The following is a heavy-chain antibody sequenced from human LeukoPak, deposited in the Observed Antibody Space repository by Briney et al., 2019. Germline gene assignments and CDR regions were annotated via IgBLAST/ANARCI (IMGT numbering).Heavy chain of an antibody. V-gene: IGHV4-4*07. Sequence: PSGTLSLTCTVSGGSISSYYWSWIRQPAGKGLEWIGRIYTSGSTNYNPSLKSRVTMSVDTSKNQFSLKLSSVTAADTAVYYCARVRDSSGWTIIDYWGQGTLVTVSS. J-gene: IGHJ4*02. CDR3: ARVRDSSGWTIIDY. CDR2: IYTSGST. CDR1: GGSISSYY. D-gene: IGHD6-19*01.